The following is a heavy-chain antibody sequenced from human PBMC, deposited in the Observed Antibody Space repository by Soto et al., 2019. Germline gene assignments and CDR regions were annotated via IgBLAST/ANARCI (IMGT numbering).Heavy chain of an antibody. V-gene: IGHV4-39*01. D-gene: IGHD2-2*01. Sequence: PSETLSLTCTVSGGSISSSSYYWGWIRQPPGKGLEWIGSIYYSGSTYYNPSLKSRVTISVDTSKNQFSLKLSSVTAADTAVYYCARGGGLSTSWGTEFDYWGQGTLVTVSS. J-gene: IGHJ4*02. CDR1: GGSISSSSYY. CDR3: ARGGGLSTSWGTEFDY. CDR2: IYYSGST.